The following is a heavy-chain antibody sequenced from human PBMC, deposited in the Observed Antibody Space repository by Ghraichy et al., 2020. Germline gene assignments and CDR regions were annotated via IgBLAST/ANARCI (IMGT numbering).Heavy chain of an antibody. Sequence: SETLSLTCAVYGGSFSGYYWSWIRQPPGKGLEWIGEINHSGSTNYNPSLKSRVTISVDTSKNQFSLKLSSVTAADTAVYYCARGRGPYYDILTGYPQPRYYYMDVWGKGTTVTVSS. CDR3: ARGRGPYYDILTGYPQPRYYYMDV. V-gene: IGHV4-34*01. J-gene: IGHJ6*03. CDR1: GGSFSGYY. D-gene: IGHD3-9*01. CDR2: INHSGST.